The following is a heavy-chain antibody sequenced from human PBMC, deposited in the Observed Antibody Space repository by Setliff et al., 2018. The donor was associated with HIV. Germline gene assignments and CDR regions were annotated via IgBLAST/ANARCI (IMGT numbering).Heavy chain of an antibody. CDR2: IHTSGST. CDR3: ARRAVQDGSITSSNWFDP. V-gene: IGHV4-4*09. D-gene: IGHD2-2*01. Sequence: SETLSLTCTVSGDSISTSSWNWIRQPPGKGLEWIGYIHTSGSTNYNPSLKSRVTISADSSKHQFSLNLNSVTAADTAVYYCARRAVQDGSITSSNWFDPWGQGILVTVSS. J-gene: IGHJ5*02. CDR1: GDSISTSS.